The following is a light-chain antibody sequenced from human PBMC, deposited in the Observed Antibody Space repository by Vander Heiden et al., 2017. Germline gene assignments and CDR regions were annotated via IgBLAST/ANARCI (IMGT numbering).Light chain of an antibody. CDR1: QGISSY. CDR2: AAS. V-gene: IGKV1-9*01. J-gene: IGKJ3*01. CDR3: QQLHSYPRA. Sequence: IQLTQSPSFLSASVGDRVTITCRASQGISSYLAWYQQKPGKAPKLLIYAASTLQSGVPSRFSGSGSGTEFTLTISRLQPEDFATYYCQQLHSYPRAFGPGTKVDIK.